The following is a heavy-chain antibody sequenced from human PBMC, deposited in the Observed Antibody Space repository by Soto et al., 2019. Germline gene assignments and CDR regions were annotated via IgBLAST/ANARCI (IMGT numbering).Heavy chain of an antibody. CDR2: IYYSGST. V-gene: IGHV4-31*03. CDR1: GGSISSGGYY. Sequence: SETLSLTCTVSGGSISSGGYYWSWIRQHPGKGLEWIGYIYYSGSTYYNPSLKSRVTISVDTSKNQFSLKLSSVTAADTAAYYCARKRVAATPDFDYWGQGTLVTVPQ. D-gene: IGHD2-15*01. J-gene: IGHJ4*02. CDR3: ARKRVAATPDFDY.